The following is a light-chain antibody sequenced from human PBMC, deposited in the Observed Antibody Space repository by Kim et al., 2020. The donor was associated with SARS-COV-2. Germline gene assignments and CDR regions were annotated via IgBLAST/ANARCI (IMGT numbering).Light chain of an antibody. J-gene: IGLJ2*01. CDR3: QSYDENNHVV. Sequence: KTVSISCTGSSGRIGSNYVQWYHQRPDSAPSTIIYEDNKRPSGVPGRFSASIDSSSNSASLTISGLKTEDEADYFCQSYDENNHVVFGGGTQLTVL. CDR2: EDN. CDR1: SGRIGSNY. V-gene: IGLV6-57*02.